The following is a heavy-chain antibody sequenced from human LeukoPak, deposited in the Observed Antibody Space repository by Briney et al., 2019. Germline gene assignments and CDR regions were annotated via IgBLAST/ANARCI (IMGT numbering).Heavy chain of an antibody. V-gene: IGHV4-59*01. J-gene: IGHJ3*02. CDR3: ALDSSGWSDDSFDI. Sequence: ASEALSLTCTVSGASISFYYWSWIRQPPGKGLEWIGHIYYSGSTNYNPSLKSRVTMSIDTSKNQFSLNLNSVTAADTAVYYCALDSSGWSDDSFDIWCQGTMVTVSS. D-gene: IGHD6-13*01. CDR2: IYYSGST. CDR1: GASISFYY.